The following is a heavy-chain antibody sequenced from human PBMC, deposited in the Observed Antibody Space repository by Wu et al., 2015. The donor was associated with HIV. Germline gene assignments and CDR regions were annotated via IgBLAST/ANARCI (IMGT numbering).Heavy chain of an antibody. Sequence: QVQLVQSGAEVKKPGSSVKVSCKASGGTFSSYAISWVRQAPGQGLEWMGGIIPIFGTANYAQKFQGRVTITTDESTSTAYMELSSLRSEDTAVYYCARGGINYCGGDCSTAFDIWGQGDNGSPSLQ. D-gene: IGHD2-21*02. CDR2: IIPIFGTA. CDR3: ARGGINYCGGDCSTAFDI. V-gene: IGHV1-69*05. J-gene: IGHJ3*02. CDR1: GGTFSSYA.